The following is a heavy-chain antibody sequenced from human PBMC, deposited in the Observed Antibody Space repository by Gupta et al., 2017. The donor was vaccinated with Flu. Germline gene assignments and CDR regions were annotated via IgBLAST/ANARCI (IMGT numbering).Heavy chain of an antibody. J-gene: IGHJ4*02. CDR1: GFIFNNFV. CDR3: AKDKSLVGAIGGIFES. Sequence: EVQLVESGGGLVQPGRSLRLSCAASGFIFNNFVMHWVRQGPGKGLEWVSGITWNSGNLEYADSVKGRFTISRDNAKNSLFLEMHSLRPEDTALYYCAKDKSLVGAIGGIFESWGQGTLVTVSS. V-gene: IGHV3-9*01. D-gene: IGHD1-26*01. CDR2: ITWNSGNL.